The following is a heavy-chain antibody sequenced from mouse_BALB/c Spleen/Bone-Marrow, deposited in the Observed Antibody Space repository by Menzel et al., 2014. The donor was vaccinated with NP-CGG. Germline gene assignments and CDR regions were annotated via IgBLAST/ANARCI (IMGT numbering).Heavy chain of an antibody. CDR2: IHPNSGNT. D-gene: IGHD2-14*01. V-gene: IGHV1S130*01. J-gene: IGHJ2*01. CDR1: GYTFTNYW. CDR3: ARHHRYANYFDY. Sequence: VQLVVSVSVLVRPGASVKLFCKASGYTFTNYWLHWAIQRPGQGLEWIGGIHPNSGNTNYNEKFKDKAMLTVDTSTSTAYVDLSSLTSEDSAVYYCARHHRYANYFDYWGQGTTLTVSS.